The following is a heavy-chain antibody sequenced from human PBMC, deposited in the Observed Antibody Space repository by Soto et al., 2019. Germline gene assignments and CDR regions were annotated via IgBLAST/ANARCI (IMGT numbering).Heavy chain of an antibody. J-gene: IGHJ4*02. CDR3: ARVGSFCTGGACYLSPHFDY. Sequence: QLQLQESGSGLVKPSQTLSLTCAVSGGSISGGGYSWSWIRQPPGKGLEWIGFIYQSGSTYYNPSLKSRVTISVDMSKNQFSLELSSVTAADTAVYFCARVGSFCTGGACYLSPHFDYWGQGTLVTVSS. V-gene: IGHV4-30-2*01. D-gene: IGHD2-8*02. CDR2: IYQSGST. CDR1: GGSISGGGYS.